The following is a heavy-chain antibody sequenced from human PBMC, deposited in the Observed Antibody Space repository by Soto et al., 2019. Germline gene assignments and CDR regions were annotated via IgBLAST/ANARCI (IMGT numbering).Heavy chain of an antibody. Sequence: SGPTLVNPTQTLTLTCTFSGFSLSTSGVGVGWIRQPPGKALEWLALIYWDDDKHYSPSLKSRLTITKDTSKNQVVLTMTNMDTADTATYYCAHPIYCSGGSCYSSLYFYGMDVWGQGTTVTVSS. CDR2: IYWDDDK. D-gene: IGHD2-15*01. V-gene: IGHV2-5*02. CDR1: GFSLSTSGVG. J-gene: IGHJ6*02. CDR3: AHPIYCSGGSCYSSLYFYGMDV.